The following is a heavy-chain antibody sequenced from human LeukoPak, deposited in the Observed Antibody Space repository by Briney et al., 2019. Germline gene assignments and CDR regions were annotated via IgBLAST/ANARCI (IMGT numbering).Heavy chain of an antibody. Sequence: PSETLSLTCAVSGGSISSSNWWSWVRQPPGKGLEWIGEIYHSGSTNYNPSLKSRVTISVDKSKNQFSLKLSSVTAADTAVYYCARGPTTVTRAFDYWGQGTLVTVSS. CDR3: ARGPTTVTRAFDY. D-gene: IGHD4-17*01. J-gene: IGHJ4*02. CDR1: GGSISSSNW. CDR2: IYHSGST. V-gene: IGHV4-4*02.